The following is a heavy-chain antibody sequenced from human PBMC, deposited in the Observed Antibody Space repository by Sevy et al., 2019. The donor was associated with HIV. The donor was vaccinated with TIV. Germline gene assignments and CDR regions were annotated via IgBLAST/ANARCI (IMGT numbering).Heavy chain of an antibody. CDR2: IFHSGDS. CDR3: ARDHLSQGLDP. CDR1: GASITGYY. V-gene: IGHV4-59*12. D-gene: IGHD3-3*02. J-gene: IGHJ5*02. Sequence: SETLSLSCSVSGASITGYYWSWIRQPPGKGLEWIGYIFHSGDSNYNPSLKSRVAMSVDTSKNQFSLRLASGSAADTAVYYCARDHLSQGLDPWGQGILVTVSS.